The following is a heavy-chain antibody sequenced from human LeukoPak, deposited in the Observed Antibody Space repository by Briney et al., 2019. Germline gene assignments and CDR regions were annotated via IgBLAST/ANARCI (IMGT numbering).Heavy chain of an antibody. V-gene: IGHV3-23*01. CDR3: AKSSGPFDS. Sequence: GGSLRLSCAASGFTFSSYAMSWVRQAPGRGLEWVSGISGSGGGTYYADSVKGRFTISRDNSKNTLYLQMNSLRGEDTAVYHCAKSSGPFDSWGQGTLVTVSS. CDR1: GFTFSSYA. D-gene: IGHD3-22*01. J-gene: IGHJ4*02. CDR2: ISGSGGGT.